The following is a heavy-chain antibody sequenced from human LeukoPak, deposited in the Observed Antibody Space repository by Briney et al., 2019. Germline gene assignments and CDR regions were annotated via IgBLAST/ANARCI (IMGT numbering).Heavy chain of an antibody. D-gene: IGHD3/OR15-3a*01. Sequence: GGSLRLSCAASGFTFSSYSMNWVRQAPGKGLEWVSSISSSSYIYYADSVKGRFTISRDNAKNSLYLQMNSLRAEDTAVYYCARDGPNWYFDLWGRGTLVTVSS. CDR1: GFTFSSYS. CDR2: ISSSSYI. CDR3: ARDGPNWYFDL. V-gene: IGHV3-21*01. J-gene: IGHJ2*01.